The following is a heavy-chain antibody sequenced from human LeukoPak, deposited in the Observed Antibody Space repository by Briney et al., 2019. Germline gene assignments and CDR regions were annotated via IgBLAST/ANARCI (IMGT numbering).Heavy chain of an antibody. J-gene: IGHJ6*02. V-gene: IGHV4-30-2*01. CDR2: ISHRGST. CDR1: GDYINNGGHY. D-gene: IGHD1-26*01. CDR3: ARHIGGELPNYYYYGMDV. Sequence: SETLSLTCSVGGDYINNGGHYWSWIRQPPGKALEYIGYISHRGSTYYNPSLKSRLTISVDGSRNQFSLKLRSVTAADTAVYYCARHIGGELPNYYYYGMDVWGQGTTVTVSS.